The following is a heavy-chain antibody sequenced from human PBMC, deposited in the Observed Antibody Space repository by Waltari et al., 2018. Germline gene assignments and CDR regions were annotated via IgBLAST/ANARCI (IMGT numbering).Heavy chain of an antibody. CDR1: GDVFENYA. Sequence: VQLVQSGAEVKKPGSSVRVSCKTSGDVFENYAISWVRQAPGKCLGWMGGIIPMVNKPNYAQRFEGTVTITADESTSTGYMELTGLTSEDTAIYYCARGSKFGDYGDLDYWGQGTLVTVS. J-gene: IGHJ4*02. D-gene: IGHD4-17*01. CDR2: IIPMVNKP. V-gene: IGHV1-69*01. CDR3: ARGSKFGDYGDLDY.